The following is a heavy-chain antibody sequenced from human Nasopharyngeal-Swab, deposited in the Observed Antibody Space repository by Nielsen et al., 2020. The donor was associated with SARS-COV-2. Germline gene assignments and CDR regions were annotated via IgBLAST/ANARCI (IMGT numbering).Heavy chain of an antibody. V-gene: IGHV3-13*01. Sequence: GESLKISCAASGFTFSSYEIHWVRQVPGKSLEWVSAICIAGDTFYGDPVKGRFTISRENGKDSSYLQMNSLRAGDTAVYYCVREWGSGMSHFDLWGRGTQVTVSS. CDR3: VREWGSGMSHFDL. J-gene: IGHJ2*01. D-gene: IGHD3-10*01. CDR1: GFTFSSYE. CDR2: ICIAGDT.